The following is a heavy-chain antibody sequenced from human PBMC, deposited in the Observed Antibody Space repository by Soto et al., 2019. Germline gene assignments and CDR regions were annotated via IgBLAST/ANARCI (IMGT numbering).Heavy chain of an antibody. J-gene: IGHJ3*02. Sequence: GESLKISCAASGFTFSSYSMNWVRQAPGKGLEWVSYISSSSSTIYYADSVKGRFTISRDNAKNSLYLQMNSLRAEDTAVYYCARDQSGGLLDAFDIWGQGTMVTVSS. V-gene: IGHV3-48*04. CDR1: GFTFSSYS. CDR2: ISSSSSTI. CDR3: ARDQSGGLLDAFDI. D-gene: IGHD3-10*01.